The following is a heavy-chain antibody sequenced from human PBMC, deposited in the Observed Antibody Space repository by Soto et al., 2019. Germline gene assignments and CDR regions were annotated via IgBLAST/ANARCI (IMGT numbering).Heavy chain of an antibody. D-gene: IGHD2-8*01. Sequence: PGGSLRLSCVVSGVSCDGCAMHWVRQVPGKGLEWVSGINWDSGDIGYADSVKGRFTISRDNAKNSLYLQMNSLKTEDTALYYCAKDTAPGFYDANGHLDYWGQGT. CDR2: INWDSGDI. CDR1: GVSCDGCA. CDR3: AKDTAPGFYDANGHLDY. V-gene: IGHV3-9*01. J-gene: IGHJ4*02.